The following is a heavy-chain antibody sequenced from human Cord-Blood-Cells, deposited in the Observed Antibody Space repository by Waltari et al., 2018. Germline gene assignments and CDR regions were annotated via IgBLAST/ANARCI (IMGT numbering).Heavy chain of an antibody. Sequence: QLQLQESGPGLVKPSATLSLTCTVSGGSISSSSYYWGWIRQPPGQGLEWIGSIYYSGSTYYNPSLKSRVTISGDTSKNQFSLKLSSVTAADTAVYYCASRLGSGYDYWGQGTLVTVSS. D-gene: IGHD3-3*01. CDR1: GGSISSSSYY. J-gene: IGHJ4*02. CDR2: IYYSGST. CDR3: ASRLGSGYDY. V-gene: IGHV4-39*01.